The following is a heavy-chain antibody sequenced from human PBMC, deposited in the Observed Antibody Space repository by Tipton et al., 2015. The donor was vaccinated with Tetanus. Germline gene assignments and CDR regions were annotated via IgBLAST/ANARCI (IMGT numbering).Heavy chain of an antibody. J-gene: IGHJ4*02. CDR3: ARFSLQYCSSLTCWDFDS. CDR2: IYESGTT. Sequence: TLSLTCDVSGGSISGGGYSWSWIRQPPGPGKGLEWIGYIYESGTTHYNPSLKSRVTLSLDMSKNHVSLRLSSVTAADTAVYYCARFSLQYCSSLTCWDFDSWGQGTLVTVSS. V-gene: IGHV4-30-2*01. D-gene: IGHD2-15*01. CDR1: GGSISGGGYS.